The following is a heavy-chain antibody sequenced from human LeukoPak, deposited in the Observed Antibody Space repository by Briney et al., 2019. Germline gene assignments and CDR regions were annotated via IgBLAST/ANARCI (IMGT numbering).Heavy chain of an antibody. V-gene: IGHV3-30*18. D-gene: IGHD3-10*01. CDR3: AKRGDQTGDY. CDR2: ISYDGSNK. CDR1: GFTFSSYG. Sequence: GGSLRLSCAASGFTFSSYGMHWVRQAPGKGLEWVAVISYDGSNKYYADSVKSRFTISRDNSKNTLYLQMNSLRAEDTAVYYCAKRGDQTGDYWGQGTLVTVSS. J-gene: IGHJ4*02.